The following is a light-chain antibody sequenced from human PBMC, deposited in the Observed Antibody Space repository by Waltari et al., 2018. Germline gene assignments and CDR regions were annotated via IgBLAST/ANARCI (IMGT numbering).Light chain of an antibody. CDR1: SSNIGAGFD. V-gene: IGLV1-40*01. Sequence: QSVLTQPPSVSGAPGQRVTIPCTGSSSNIGAGFDVHWYQQPPGTAPKLLMYGNSNRPSGVPDRLSGSKSGTSASLAIPGLQAEDEADYYCQSYDSSLSGSRVFGGGTKLTIL. CDR2: GNS. CDR3: QSYDSSLSGSRV. J-gene: IGLJ2*01.